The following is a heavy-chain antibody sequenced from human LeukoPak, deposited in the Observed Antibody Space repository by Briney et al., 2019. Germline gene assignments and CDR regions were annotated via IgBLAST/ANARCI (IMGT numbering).Heavy chain of an antibody. D-gene: IGHD3-22*01. V-gene: IGHV4-61*02. CDR1: GGSISSGSYY. J-gene: IGHJ4*02. CDR3: ARGAYYYDSRGGFDY. Sequence: PSQTLSLTCTVSGGSISSGSYYWSWIRQPGGKGLEWIERIYTSGSTNYNPSLKSRVTISVDTSKNQFSLKLSSVTAADTAVYYCARGAYYYDSRGGFDYWGQGTLVTVSS. CDR2: IYTSGST.